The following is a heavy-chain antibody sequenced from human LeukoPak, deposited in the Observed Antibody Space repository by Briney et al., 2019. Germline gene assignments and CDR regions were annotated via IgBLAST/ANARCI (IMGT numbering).Heavy chain of an antibody. V-gene: IGHV1-2*02. J-gene: IGHJ6*03. D-gene: IGHD2-2*01. CDR1: GYTFTAYY. CDR2: INPNSGDT. CDR3: ARVYCSRWLGYYYYYYMDV. Sequence: ASVKVSCKASGYTFTAYYFHWVRQAPGQGLEWMGWINPNSGDTKYAQKFEGRVTMSRDTSISTAYMELRSLRSDDTAVYYCARVYCSRWLGYYYYYYMDVWGKGTTVTVSS.